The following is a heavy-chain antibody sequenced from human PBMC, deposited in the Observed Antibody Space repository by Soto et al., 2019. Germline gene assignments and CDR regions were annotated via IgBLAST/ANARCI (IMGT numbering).Heavy chain of an antibody. CDR2: IIPIFGTA. CDR1: GGTFSSYA. CDR3: ARVSSGWYYFDY. Sequence: SVKVSCKASGGTFSSYAISWVRQAPGQGLEWMGGIIPIFGTANYAQKFQGRVTITADESTSTAYMELSSLRSEDTAVYYCARVSSGWYYFDYWGQGTLVTVSS. V-gene: IGHV1-69*13. J-gene: IGHJ4*02. D-gene: IGHD6-19*01.